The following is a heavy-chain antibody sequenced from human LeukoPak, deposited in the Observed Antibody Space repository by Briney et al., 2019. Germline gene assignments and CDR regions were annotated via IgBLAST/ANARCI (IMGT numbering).Heavy chain of an antibody. CDR3: AYWYLDL. Sequence: PGGSLRLSCAASGLTFRSYGMSWVRQAPGKGLEWVGGISESGDRRYYADSVKGRFTISRDNSKNTLYLQMSSLRAEDTATYYCAYWYLDLWGRGTLVTVSS. V-gene: IGHV3-23*01. J-gene: IGHJ2*01. CDR2: ISESGDRR. CDR1: GLTFRSYG.